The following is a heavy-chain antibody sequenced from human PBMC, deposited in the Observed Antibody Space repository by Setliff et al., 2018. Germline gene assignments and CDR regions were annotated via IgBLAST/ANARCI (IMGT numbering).Heavy chain of an antibody. CDR1: GGSISGGSYY. CDR3: ARTLLLSPYYFDY. D-gene: IGHD2-21*01. Sequence: SETLSLTCTVSGGSISGGSYYWSWIRQPAGKGLEWIGRIYTSGSTNYNPSLKSRVTISVDTSKNQFSLKLSSVTAADTAVYYCARTLLLSPYYFDYWGQGTLVTSPQ. J-gene: IGHJ4*02. CDR2: IYTSGST. V-gene: IGHV4-61*02.